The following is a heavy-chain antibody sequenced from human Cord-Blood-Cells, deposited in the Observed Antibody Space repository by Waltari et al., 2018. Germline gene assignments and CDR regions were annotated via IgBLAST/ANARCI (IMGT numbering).Heavy chain of an antibody. CDR2: INHSGST. Sequence: QVQLQQWGAGLLKPSETLSLTCAVYGGSFSGYYWSWIRQPPGKGLEWIGEINHSGSTNYNPFLKSRVTISVDTSKNQFSLKLSSVTAADTAVYYCARGSLGYFDLWGRGTLVTVSS. CDR3: ARGSLGYFDL. J-gene: IGHJ2*01. V-gene: IGHV4-34*01. CDR1: GGSFSGYY. D-gene: IGHD3-16*01.